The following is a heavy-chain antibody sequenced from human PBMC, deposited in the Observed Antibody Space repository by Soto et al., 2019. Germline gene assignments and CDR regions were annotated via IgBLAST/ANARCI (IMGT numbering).Heavy chain of an antibody. D-gene: IGHD3-10*01. CDR2: ISYDGSNE. J-gene: IGHJ4*02. V-gene: IGHV3-30*18. Sequence: QVRLVESGGGVGQPGGSVMLSCEVSGFPFSSYGFHWVRQAPGKGLEWVALISYDGSNEYYSDSVKARFTISRDNSKNTLYLQMNDLRREDTAVYYCAKLVDRLGGVTVVAYWGRGTLVTVSS. CDR3: AKLVDRLGGVTVVAY. CDR1: GFPFSSYG.